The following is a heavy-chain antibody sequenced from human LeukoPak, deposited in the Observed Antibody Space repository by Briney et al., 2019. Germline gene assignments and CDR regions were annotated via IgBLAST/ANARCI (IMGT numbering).Heavy chain of an antibody. CDR2: ISGSGGST. D-gene: IGHD2-2*01. CDR3: AKVATNLGYCSSTSCYAWFDY. V-gene: IGHV3-23*01. Sequence: PGGSLRLSCAASGFTFSSYAMSWVRQAPGKGLEWVSAISGSGGSTYYADSVKGRFTISRDNSKNTLYLQMNNLRAEDTAVYYCAKVATNLGYCSSTSCYAWFDYWGQGTLVTVSS. CDR1: GFTFSSYA. J-gene: IGHJ4*02.